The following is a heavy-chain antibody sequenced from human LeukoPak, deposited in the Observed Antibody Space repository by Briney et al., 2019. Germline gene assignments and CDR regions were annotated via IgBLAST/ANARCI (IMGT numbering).Heavy chain of an antibody. CDR2: IYYSGST. V-gene: IGHV4-59*01. D-gene: IGHD6-13*01. CDR3: ARVGHIVAAGTYDW. CDR1: GGSISPYY. Sequence: PSETLSLTCTVSGGSISPYYWSWIRQSPGKGLEWIGYIYYSGSTYYNPTLNSRLTMAVDTSKNQFSLKLSSVTTADTAVYYCARVGHIVAAGTYDWWGQGTLVTVSS. J-gene: IGHJ4*02.